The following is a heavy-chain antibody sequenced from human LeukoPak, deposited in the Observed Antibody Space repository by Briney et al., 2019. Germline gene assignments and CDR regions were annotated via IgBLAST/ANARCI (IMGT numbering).Heavy chain of an antibody. Sequence: ASVKVSCKASGYTFTGYYMHWVRQAPGQGLEWMGWINPNSGGTNYAQKFQGRVTMTRDTSTSTAYMELSRLRSDDTAVYYCARCGGASGYDSWFDPWGQGTLVTVSS. D-gene: IGHD5-12*01. J-gene: IGHJ5*02. CDR3: ARCGGASGYDSWFDP. CDR2: INPNSGGT. V-gene: IGHV1-2*02. CDR1: GYTFTGYY.